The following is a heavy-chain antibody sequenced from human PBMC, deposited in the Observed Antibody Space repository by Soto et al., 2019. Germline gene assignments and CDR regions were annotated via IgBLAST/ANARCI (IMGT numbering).Heavy chain of an antibody. Sequence: SETLSLTCTVSGGSISSYYWTWIRQPPGKGLEWIGSISYSGSTDYSPSLKSQVTISVDTSKNQFSLKLSSVTAADTAVYYCARRAVYYGMDVWGPGTTVTVSS. CDR3: ARRAVYYGMDV. CDR1: GGSISSYY. D-gene: IGHD6-19*01. J-gene: IGHJ6*02. V-gene: IGHV4-59*01. CDR2: ISYSGST.